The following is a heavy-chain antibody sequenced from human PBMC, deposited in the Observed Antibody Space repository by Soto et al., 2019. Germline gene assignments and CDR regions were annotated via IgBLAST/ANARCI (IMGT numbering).Heavy chain of an antibody. V-gene: IGHV1-69*01. D-gene: IGHD3-22*01. Sequence: VKVSCKASGGTFSSYAISWVRQAPGQGLEWMGGIIPIFGTANYAQKFQGRATITADESTSTAYMELSSLRSEDTAVYYCARPPIYDSSGYYGFDYWGQGTLVTVSS. CDR3: ARPPIYDSSGYYGFDY. J-gene: IGHJ4*02. CDR2: IIPIFGTA. CDR1: GGTFSSYA.